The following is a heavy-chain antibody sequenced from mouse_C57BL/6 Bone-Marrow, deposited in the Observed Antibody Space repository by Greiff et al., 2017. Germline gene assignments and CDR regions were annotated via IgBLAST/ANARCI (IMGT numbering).Heavy chain of an antibody. J-gene: IGHJ2*01. V-gene: IGHV1-72*01. CDR3: ARTTTVGAPTSF. D-gene: IGHD1-1*01. CDR2: IDPNSGGT. Sequence: QVQLKQPGAELVKPGASVKLSCKASGYTFTSYWMHWVKQRPGRGLEWIGRIDPNSGGTKYNEKFKSKATLTVDKPSSTAYMQLSSLTSEDSAVYLCARTTTVGAPTSFWGQGTTLTVSS. CDR1: GYTFTSYW.